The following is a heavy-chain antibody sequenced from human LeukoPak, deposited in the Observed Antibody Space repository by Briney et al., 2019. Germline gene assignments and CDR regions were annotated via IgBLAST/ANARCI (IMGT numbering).Heavy chain of an antibody. D-gene: IGHD4-17*01. V-gene: IGHV4-59*01. CDR1: GGSISSYY. Sequence: SETLSLTCTVSGGSISSYYWSWIRQPPGKGLEWIGYIYYSGSTNYNPSLKSRVTISVDTSKNQLSLKLSSVTAADTAVYYCARGTLGDYGYYYYGMDVWGQGTTVTVSS. CDR2: IYYSGST. CDR3: ARGTLGDYGYYYYGMDV. J-gene: IGHJ6*02.